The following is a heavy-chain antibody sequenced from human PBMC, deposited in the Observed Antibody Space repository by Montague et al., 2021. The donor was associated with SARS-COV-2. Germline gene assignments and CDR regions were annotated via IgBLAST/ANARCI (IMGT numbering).Heavy chain of an antibody. CDR1: GGSISSSSYY. CDR2: IYDSGSA. D-gene: IGHD2-2*01. CDR3: ASALGYCSSTSCYSVYGMDV. Sequence: SETLSLTCTVSGGSISSSSYYWGWIRQPPGKGLEWIGSIYDSGSAYYNPSLKSRVTISVDTSKNQFSLKLSSVTAADTAVYYCASALGYCSSTSCYSVYGMDVWGQGATVTVSS. V-gene: IGHV4-39*01. J-gene: IGHJ6*02.